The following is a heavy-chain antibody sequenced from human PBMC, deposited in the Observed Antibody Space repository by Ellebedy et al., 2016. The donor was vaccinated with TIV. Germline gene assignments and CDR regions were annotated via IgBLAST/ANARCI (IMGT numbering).Heavy chain of an antibody. CDR1: GGSISSSSYY. CDR2: IYYSGST. CDR3: ARVIWYYDFWSGYPSHFDY. Sequence: GSLRLSCTVSGGSISSSSYYWGWIRQPPGKGLEWIGSIYYSGSTYYNPSLKSQVTISVDTSKNHFSLKLSSVTAADTAVYYCARVIWYYDFWSGYPSHFDYWGQGTLVIVSS. V-gene: IGHV4-39*02. J-gene: IGHJ4*02. D-gene: IGHD3-3*01.